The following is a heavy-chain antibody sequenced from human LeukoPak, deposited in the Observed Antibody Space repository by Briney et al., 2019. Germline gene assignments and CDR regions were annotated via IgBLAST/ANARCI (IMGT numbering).Heavy chain of an antibody. V-gene: IGHV3-30*03. Sequence: PGRSLRLSCAASGFTFSSYGMHWVRQAPGKGLEWVAVISYDGSNKYYADSVKGRFTISRDNSKNTLYLQMNSLRAEDTAVYYCARVDGEGNDSSGYYRYYYYGMDVWGQGTTVTVSS. J-gene: IGHJ6*02. CDR1: GFTFSSYG. D-gene: IGHD3-22*01. CDR3: ARVDGEGNDSSGYYRYYYYGMDV. CDR2: ISYDGSNK.